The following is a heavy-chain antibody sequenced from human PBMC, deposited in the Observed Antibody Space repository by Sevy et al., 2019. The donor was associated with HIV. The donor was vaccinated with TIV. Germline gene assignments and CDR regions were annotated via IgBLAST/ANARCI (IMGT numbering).Heavy chain of an antibody. Sequence: GGCLRLSCAASGFTFSDFYMSWIRQAPGKGLEWISYISGSSSHTHYADSVKGRFTISRDNARTSLYLQMHSLRAEDTAVYYCARDWRGDYSLFDYWGQGTLVTVSS. D-gene: IGHD2-21*01. CDR3: ARDWRGDYSLFDY. V-gene: IGHV3-11*06. J-gene: IGHJ4*02. CDR2: ISGSSSHT. CDR1: GFTFSDFY.